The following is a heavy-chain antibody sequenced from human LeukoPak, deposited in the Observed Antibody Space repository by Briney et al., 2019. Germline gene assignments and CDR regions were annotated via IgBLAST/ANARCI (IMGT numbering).Heavy chain of an antibody. Sequence: GGSLRLSCAASGLTFSSYSMNWVRQAPGKGLEWVSGINWNGGSTGYADSVKGRFTISRDNAKNSLYLQMNSLRAEDTALYYCARTAAGIDAFDIWGQGTMVTVSS. CDR1: GLTFSSYS. V-gene: IGHV3-20*04. CDR2: INWNGGST. J-gene: IGHJ3*02. CDR3: ARTAAGIDAFDI. D-gene: IGHD6-13*01.